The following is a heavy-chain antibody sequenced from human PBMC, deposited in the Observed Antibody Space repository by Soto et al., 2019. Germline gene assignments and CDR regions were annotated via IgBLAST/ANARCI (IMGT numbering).Heavy chain of an antibody. V-gene: IGHV3-48*03. CDR2: ISATGNNI. CDR3: ARDMGSVSYYDSSGYFDY. Sequence: GGSVRLSXAASGFTFNSYDMNWVRQAPGKGLEWVSYISATGNNIYYADSVMGRFTISRDNAKKSLYLQMNSLRAEDTAVYYCARDMGSVSYYDSSGYFDYWGQGALVTVSS. J-gene: IGHJ4*02. D-gene: IGHD3-22*01. CDR1: GFTFNSYD.